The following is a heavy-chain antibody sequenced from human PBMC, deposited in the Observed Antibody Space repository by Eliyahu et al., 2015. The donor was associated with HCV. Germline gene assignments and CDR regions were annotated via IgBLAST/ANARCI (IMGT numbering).Heavy chain of an antibody. Sequence: QVQLVQSGAEVKKPGASVKVSCKASGYTFTGYYMHWVRQAPGQGLEWMGWINPNSGGTNYAQKFQGRVTMTRDTSISTAYMELSRLRSDDTAVYYCARGDTAMVPDWYFDLWGRGTLVSVSS. CDR3: ARGDTAMVPDWYFDL. CDR2: INPNSGGT. V-gene: IGHV1-2*02. D-gene: IGHD5-18*01. CDR1: GYTFTGYY. J-gene: IGHJ2*01.